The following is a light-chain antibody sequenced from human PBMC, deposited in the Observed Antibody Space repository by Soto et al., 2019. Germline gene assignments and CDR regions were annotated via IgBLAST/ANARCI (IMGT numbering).Light chain of an antibody. CDR2: AAS. V-gene: IGKV1-27*01. Sequence: DIQMTQSPSSLSASLGDRVTNTCRASQDIGVYLAWFQQKPGKVPKLLIYAASTLQSGVPSRFSGSGSGTDFTLTISSLQPEDFATYYCQKYNSAPLTFGGGTKVEIK. CDR3: QKYNSAPLT. CDR1: QDIGVY. J-gene: IGKJ4*01.